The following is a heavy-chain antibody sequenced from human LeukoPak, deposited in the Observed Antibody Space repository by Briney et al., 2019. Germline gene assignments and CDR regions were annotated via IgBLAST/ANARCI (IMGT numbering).Heavy chain of an antibody. J-gene: IGHJ4*02. V-gene: IGHV3-21*01. Sequence: GGSLRLPCAASGFTFSSYSMNWVRQAPGKGLEWVSSISSSSSYIYYADSVKGRFTISRDNAKNSLYLQMNSLRAEDTAVYYCASLELGNIPVDYWGQGTLVTVSS. CDR2: ISSSSSYI. CDR1: GFTFSSYS. D-gene: IGHD7-27*01. CDR3: ASLELGNIPVDY.